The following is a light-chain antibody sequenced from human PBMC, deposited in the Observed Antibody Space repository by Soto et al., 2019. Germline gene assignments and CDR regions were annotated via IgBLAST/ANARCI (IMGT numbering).Light chain of an antibody. V-gene: IGLV2-14*01. CDR3: SSYISSSFTYV. CDR2: EVS. Sequence: QSVLTQPASVSGSPGQSITISCTGTRSDVGAYNYVSWYQQHPGKAPKLLIYEVSNRPSGISNRFSGSKSGNTASLTISGLQAEDEADYYCSSYISSSFTYVFGNGTKLTV. CDR1: RSDVGAYNY. J-gene: IGLJ1*01.